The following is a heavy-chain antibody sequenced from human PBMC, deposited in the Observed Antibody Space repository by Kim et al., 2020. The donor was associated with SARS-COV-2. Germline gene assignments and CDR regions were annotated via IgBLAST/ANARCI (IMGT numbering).Heavy chain of an antibody. J-gene: IGHJ4*02. D-gene: IGHD3-22*01. Sequence: DSVKVRFTISKYNSKHTLFLQMNSLRAEDTAVYYCAITPSPYYYDSSGVDYWGQGTLVTVSS. CDR3: AITPSPYYYDSSGVDY. V-gene: IGHV3-30*03.